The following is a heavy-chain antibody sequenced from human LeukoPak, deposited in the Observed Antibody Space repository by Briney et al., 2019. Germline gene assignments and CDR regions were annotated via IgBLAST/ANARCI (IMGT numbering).Heavy chain of an antibody. CDR1: GGSFSGYY. CDR3: ARYYYYYGMDV. Sequence: SETLSLTCAVYGGSFSGYYWSWIRKPPGKGLEWIGEINHSGSTNYNPSLKSRVTISVDTSKNQFSLKLSSVTAADTAVYYCARYYYYYGMDVWGQGTTVTVSS. CDR2: INHSGST. V-gene: IGHV4-34*01. J-gene: IGHJ6*02.